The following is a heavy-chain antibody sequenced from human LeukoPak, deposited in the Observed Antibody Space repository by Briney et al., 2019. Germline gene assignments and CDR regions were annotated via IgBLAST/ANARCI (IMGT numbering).Heavy chain of an antibody. D-gene: IGHD3-22*01. J-gene: IGHJ4*02. CDR2: IYHSGST. Sequence: SETLSLTCTVSGYSISSGYYWGWIRQPPRKGLEWIGSIYHSGSTYYNPSLKSRVTISVDTSKNQFSLKLSSVTAADTAVYYCVYIYYDSSGYYRDKGYYFDYWGQGTLVTVSS. V-gene: IGHV4-38-2*02. CDR3: VYIYYDSSGYYRDKGYYFDY. CDR1: GYSISSGYY.